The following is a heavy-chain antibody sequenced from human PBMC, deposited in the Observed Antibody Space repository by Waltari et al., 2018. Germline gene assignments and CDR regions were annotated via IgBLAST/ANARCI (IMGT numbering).Heavy chain of an antibody. CDR3: ARVNYGDHDDAFDI. D-gene: IGHD4-17*01. J-gene: IGHJ3*02. CDR2: IYHSGST. Sequence: QLQLQESGSGLVKPSQTLSLTCAVSGGSISSGDYSWSWIRPPPGKGLEWIGYIYHSGSTCYNPSHKSRVTISVDRSKNQFSLNLNSVTAADTAVYYCARVNYGDHDDAFDIWGQGTMVTVSS. CDR1: GGSISSGDYS. V-gene: IGHV4-30-2*01.